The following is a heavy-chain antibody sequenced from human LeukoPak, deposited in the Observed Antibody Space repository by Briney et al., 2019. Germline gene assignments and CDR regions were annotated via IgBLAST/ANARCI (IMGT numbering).Heavy chain of an antibody. CDR1: GFTFSSYE. CDR2: ISSSGSTI. CDR3: AREGGTTVKITFDY. V-gene: IGHV3-48*03. J-gene: IGHJ4*02. Sequence: PGGSLRLSCAASGFTFSSYEMNWVRQAPGKGLEWVSYISSSGSTIYYADSVKGRFTISRDNAKNSLYLQMNSLRDEDTAVYYCAREGGTTVKITFDYWGQGTLVTVSS. D-gene: IGHD4-17*01.